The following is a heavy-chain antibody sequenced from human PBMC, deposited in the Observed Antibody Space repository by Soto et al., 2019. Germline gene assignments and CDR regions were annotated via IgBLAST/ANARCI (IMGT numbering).Heavy chain of an antibody. J-gene: IGHJ4*02. Sequence: QVQLQESGPGLVKPSETLSLTCTVSGGSISSYYWSWIRQPPGKGLEWIGYIYYSGSTNYNPSLKSRVTISLDTSKNQFSLKLSSVTAADTAVYYCAKEGEAVAGTMGAVDYWGQGTLVTVSS. V-gene: IGHV4-59*01. CDR1: GGSISSYY. D-gene: IGHD6-19*01. CDR3: AKEGEAVAGTMGAVDY. CDR2: IYYSGST.